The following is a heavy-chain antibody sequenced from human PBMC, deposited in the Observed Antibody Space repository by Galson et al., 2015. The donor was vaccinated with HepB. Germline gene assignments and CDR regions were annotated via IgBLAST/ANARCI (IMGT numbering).Heavy chain of an antibody. V-gene: IGHV3-11*06. J-gene: IGHJ4*02. D-gene: IGHD1-26*01. Sequence: SLRLSCAASGFTFSDYYMSWIRQAPGKGLEWVSYISSSSSYTNYADSVKGRFTISRDNAKNSLYLQMNSLRAEDTAVYYCARVRWWEQYYFDYWGQGTLVTVSS. CDR3: ARVRWWEQYYFDY. CDR2: ISSSSSYT. CDR1: GFTFSDYY.